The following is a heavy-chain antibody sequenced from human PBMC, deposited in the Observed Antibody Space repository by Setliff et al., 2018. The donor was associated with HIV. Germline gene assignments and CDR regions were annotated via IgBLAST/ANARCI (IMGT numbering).Heavy chain of an antibody. CDR3: ARFHPYDYDSDYYGYYFDY. CDR1: GGSLTGHY. CDR2: SNHGGGT. V-gene: IGHV4-34*01. J-gene: IGHJ4*02. D-gene: IGHD3-22*01. Sequence: SETLSLTCAVYGGSLTGHYWSWIRQPPGKGLEWIGESNHGGGTNYNPSLKSRVTISVDTSKNQFSLKLSSVTAADTAVHYCARFHPYDYDSDYYGYYFDYWARERWSPSPQ.